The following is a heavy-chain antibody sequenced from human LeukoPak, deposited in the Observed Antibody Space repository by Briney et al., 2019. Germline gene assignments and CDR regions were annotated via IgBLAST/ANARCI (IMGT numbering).Heavy chain of an antibody. CDR3: ARAVAVVVPAVLAY. J-gene: IGHJ4*02. Sequence: ASVKVSCKASGYTFTGYYMHWVRQAPGQGPEWMGWINPNSGGTNYAQKFQGRVTMTRDTSISTAYMELSRVRSDDTAVYYCARAVAVVVPAVLAYWGQGTLVTVSS. CDR1: GYTFTGYY. D-gene: IGHD2-2*01. CDR2: INPNSGGT. V-gene: IGHV1-2*02.